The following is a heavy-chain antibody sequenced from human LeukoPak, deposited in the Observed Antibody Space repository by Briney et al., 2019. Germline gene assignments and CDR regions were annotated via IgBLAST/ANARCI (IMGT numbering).Heavy chain of an antibody. V-gene: IGHV3-30*02. CDR3: AKDRLKYCSGGGCYFDY. Sequence: GGSLRLSCAASGFTFSNYGMHWVRQAPGKGLEWVAFIRYDGSNKYYADSVKGRFTISRDNSKNTLYLQMNSLRAEDTAVYYCAKDRLKYCSGGGCYFDYWGQGTLVTVSS. CDR2: IRYDGSNK. J-gene: IGHJ4*02. CDR1: GFTFSNYG. D-gene: IGHD2-15*01.